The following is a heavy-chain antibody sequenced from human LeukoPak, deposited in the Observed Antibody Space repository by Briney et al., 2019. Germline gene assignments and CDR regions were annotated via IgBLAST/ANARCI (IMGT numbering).Heavy chain of an antibody. D-gene: IGHD3-3*01. CDR1: GYPINNAYY. J-gene: IGHJ6*03. CDR2: LYHPDST. V-gene: IGHV4-38-2*01. CDR3: ARQYDSHFYYYLDL. Sequence: PSETLSLTCGVSGYPINNAYYWVWIRQPPGKGLEWIGSLYHPDSTYYNPSLKSRVTMSVDTSRNQFSLRLSFVTAADTAVYYCARQYDSHFYYYLDLWGKGTTVTVSS.